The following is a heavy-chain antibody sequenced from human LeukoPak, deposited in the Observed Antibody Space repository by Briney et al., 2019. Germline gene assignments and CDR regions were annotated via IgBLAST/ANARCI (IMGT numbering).Heavy chain of an antibody. CDR1: GFTFSSYA. CDR3: AKLGCSGTSCLYGMDV. D-gene: IGHD2-2*01. J-gene: IGHJ6*02. V-gene: IGHV3-23*01. Sequence: GASLRLSCAASGFTFSSYAMSWVRQAPGKGLEWVSAISGSGGSTYYADSVKGRFTISRDNSKNTLYLQMNSLRAEDTAVYYCAKLGCSGTSCLYGMDVWGQGTTVTVSS. CDR2: ISGSGGST.